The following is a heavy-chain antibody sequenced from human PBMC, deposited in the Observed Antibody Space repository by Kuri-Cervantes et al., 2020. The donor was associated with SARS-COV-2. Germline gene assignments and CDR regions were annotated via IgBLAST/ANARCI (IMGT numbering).Heavy chain of an antibody. CDR1: ETTFPNYD. J-gene: IGHJ6*03. Sequence: ASVKVSCKAPETTFPNYDINWVRQAPGQGLEWMGWINPNSGGTNYAQKFQGRVTMTRDTSISTAYMELSRLRSDDTAVYYCARGAKIRGYSGYEFLYYYYYMDVWGKGTTVTVSS. CDR3: ARGAKIRGYSGYEFLYYYYYMDV. D-gene: IGHD5-12*01. CDR2: INPNSGGT. V-gene: IGHV1-2*02.